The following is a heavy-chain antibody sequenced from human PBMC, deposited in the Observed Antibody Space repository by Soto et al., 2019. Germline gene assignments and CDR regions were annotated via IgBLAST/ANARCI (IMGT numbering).Heavy chain of an antibody. CDR3: ARSLYGAVAGTTWFDP. CDR2: ISSSSSYI. CDR1: GFTISSYW. D-gene: IGHD6-19*01. J-gene: IGHJ5*02. Sequence: GGSLRLSCAASGFTISSYWMSWVRQAPGKGLEWVSSISSSSSYIYYADSVKGRFTISRDNAKNSLYLQMNSLRAEDTAVYYCARSLYGAVAGTTWFDPWGQGTLVTVSS. V-gene: IGHV3-21*01.